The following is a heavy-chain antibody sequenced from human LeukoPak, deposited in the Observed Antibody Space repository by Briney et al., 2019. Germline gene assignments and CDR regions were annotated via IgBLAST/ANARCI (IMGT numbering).Heavy chain of an antibody. Sequence: PSETLSLTCTVSGGSISNYHWSWIRQPPGKGLEWIGDIYNSGNTNYNPSLKSRVTISVDTSKNQFSLKLSSVTAADTAMYYCGRVTGGNSLGYWGQGTLVTVSS. CDR3: GRVTGGNSLGY. CDR2: IYNSGNT. J-gene: IGHJ4*02. D-gene: IGHD4-23*01. CDR1: GGSISNYH. V-gene: IGHV4-59*01.